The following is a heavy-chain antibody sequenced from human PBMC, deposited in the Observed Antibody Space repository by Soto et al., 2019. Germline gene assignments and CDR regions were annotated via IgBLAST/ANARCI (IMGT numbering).Heavy chain of an antibody. V-gene: IGHV3-7*01. Sequence: AGGSLRLSCAASGFTFSSYWMSWVRQAPGKGLEWVANIKQDGSEKYYVDSVKGRFTISRDNAKNSLYLQMNSLRAEDTAVYYCARDKHYDFWSGSYGMDVWGQGTTVTVSS. CDR1: GFTFSSYW. CDR3: ARDKHYDFWSGSYGMDV. J-gene: IGHJ6*02. D-gene: IGHD3-3*01. CDR2: IKQDGSEK.